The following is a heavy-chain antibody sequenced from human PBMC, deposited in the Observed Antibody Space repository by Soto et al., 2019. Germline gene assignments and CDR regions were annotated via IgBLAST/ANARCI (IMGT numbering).Heavy chain of an antibody. Sequence: LSLSCAATGFTFSSHAMSWVRQAPGKVLEWVSTILRRDLYYADSVKVRFTISRDNCENILFLQINNLRADDTALYYCAKNLFNSNGVIDAFAVWGQGTMV. CDR2: ILRRDL. CDR1: GFTFSSHA. J-gene: IGHJ3*01. V-gene: IGHV3-23*01. D-gene: IGHD2-8*01. CDR3: AKNLFNSNGVIDAFAV.